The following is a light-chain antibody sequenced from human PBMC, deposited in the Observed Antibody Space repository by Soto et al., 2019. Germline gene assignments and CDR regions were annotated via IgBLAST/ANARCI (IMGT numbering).Light chain of an antibody. CDR2: GAS. CDR1: QSVSSSY. Sequence: EVVFTQPPSTLSLSPGERSTLSCRASQSVSSSYLAWYQQKPGQAPRLLIYGASSRATGIPDRFSGSGSGTDFTLTISRLEPEDFAVYYCQQYGSSPWTFGQGTKV. J-gene: IGKJ1*01. V-gene: IGKV3-20*01. CDR3: QQYGSSPWT.